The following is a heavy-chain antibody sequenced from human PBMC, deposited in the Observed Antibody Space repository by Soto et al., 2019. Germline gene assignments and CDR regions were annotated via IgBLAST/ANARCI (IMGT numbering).Heavy chain of an antibody. CDR3: AKHVRFLAWPPLYGMDV. CDR1: GFTFASYA. CDR2: ISYSGGST. D-gene: IGHD3-3*01. V-gene: IGHV3-23*01. J-gene: IGHJ6*02. Sequence: XVSLRLSCAASGFTFASYAMNWVRQAPGKGLEWLSAISYSGGSTYYADSVKGRFTISRDNLKNTLFLQVNSLRAEDTAVYYCAKHVRFLAWPPLYGMDVWGQGTPVTVSS.